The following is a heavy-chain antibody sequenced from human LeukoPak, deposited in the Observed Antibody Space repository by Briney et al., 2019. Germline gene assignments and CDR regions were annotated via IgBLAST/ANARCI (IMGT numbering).Heavy chain of an antibody. J-gene: IGHJ4*01. CDR2: INPSGGGT. Sequence: ASVKVSCKASGYTFTNYYMHWVRQAPGQGLEWMGVINPSGGGTSYAQKFQGRVTMTRDTSTSTVYMELSSLRSEDTAIYYCARVGRSGSPYDYWGHGTLVTVSS. CDR3: ARVGRSGSPYDY. D-gene: IGHD3-3*01. CDR1: GYTFTNYY. V-gene: IGHV1-46*01.